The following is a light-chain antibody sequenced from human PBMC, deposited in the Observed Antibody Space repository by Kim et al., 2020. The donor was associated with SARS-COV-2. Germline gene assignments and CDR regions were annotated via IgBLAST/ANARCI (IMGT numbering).Light chain of an antibody. V-gene: IGKV3-15*01. Sequence: DIVMTQSPATLSVSPGERATLSCRASQSVSSNLAWYQQKPGQAPRLLIYGASTRATGIPGRFSGSGSGTEFTLTISSLQSEDFAFYYCQQYSHRPLTFGGGTKVDIK. CDR1: QSVSSN. J-gene: IGKJ4*01. CDR2: GAS. CDR3: QQYSHRPLT.